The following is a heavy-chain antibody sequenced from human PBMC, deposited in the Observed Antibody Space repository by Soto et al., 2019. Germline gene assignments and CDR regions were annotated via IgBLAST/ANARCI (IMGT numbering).Heavy chain of an antibody. CDR2: ISGSGGST. V-gene: IGHV3-23*01. J-gene: IGHJ4*02. CDR3: ATTAAGFDY. D-gene: IGHD6-13*01. Sequence: GGSLRLSPAASASGFTFSGYVMSWVRQAPGKGLEWVSAISGSGGSTYYADSVKGRFTISRDNSKNTLYLQMNSLRAEDTAVYYCATTAAGFDYWGQGTLVTVSS. CDR1: GFTFSGYV.